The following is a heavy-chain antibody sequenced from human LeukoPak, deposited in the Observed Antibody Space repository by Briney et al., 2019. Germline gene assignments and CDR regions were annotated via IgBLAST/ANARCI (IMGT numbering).Heavy chain of an antibody. CDR2: IEQDGSEK. D-gene: IGHD3-10*01. CDR1: GFTFSNYL. V-gene: IGHV3-7*03. CDR3: AKDEGSGSYYRWYYFDY. Sequence: GGSLRLSCAASGFTFSNYLMGWVRQAPGKGLEWVANIEQDGSEKYYVDSVKGRFTISRDNAKNALSLQMNSLRAEDMALYYCAKDEGSGSYYRWYYFDYWGQGTLVTVSS. J-gene: IGHJ4*02.